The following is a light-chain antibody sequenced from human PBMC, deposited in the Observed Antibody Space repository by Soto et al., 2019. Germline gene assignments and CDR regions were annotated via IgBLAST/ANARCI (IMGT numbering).Light chain of an antibody. CDR2: GAS. CDR1: QSVSSSY. CDR3: QQYGSSGT. J-gene: IGKJ1*01. Sequence: IVLTQSPGTLSLSPGERATLSCRASQSVSSSYLAWYQQKPGQAPRLLIYGASNRATGIPDRFSGSGSGTDFTLTISRLEPEEFAVYDCQQYGSSGTCGKGNKVDIK. V-gene: IGKV3-20*01.